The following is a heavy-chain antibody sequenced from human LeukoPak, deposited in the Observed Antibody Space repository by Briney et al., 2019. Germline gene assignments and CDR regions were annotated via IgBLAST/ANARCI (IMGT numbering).Heavy chain of an antibody. J-gene: IGHJ3*02. Sequence: PGGSLRLSCAASGFTFSSYSMNWVRQAPGKGLEWVSSISSSSSYIYYADSVKGRFTISRDNAKNSLYLQMNSLRAEDTAVCYCARSSPHCSSTSCYNDAFDIWGQGTMVTVSS. CDR3: ARSSPHCSSTSCYNDAFDI. CDR1: GFTFSSYS. D-gene: IGHD2-2*02. V-gene: IGHV3-21*01. CDR2: ISSSSSYI.